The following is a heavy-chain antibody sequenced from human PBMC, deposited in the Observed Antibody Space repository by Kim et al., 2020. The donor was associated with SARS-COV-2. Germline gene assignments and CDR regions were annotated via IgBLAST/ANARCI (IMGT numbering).Heavy chain of an antibody. D-gene: IGHD6-13*01. V-gene: IGHV1-69*01. Sequence: QKFQGRVTITADESTSTAYMGLSSLRSEDTAVYYCARGGWQQLVLGWYFDLWGRGTLVTVSS. J-gene: IGHJ2*01. CDR3: ARGGWQQLVLGWYFDL.